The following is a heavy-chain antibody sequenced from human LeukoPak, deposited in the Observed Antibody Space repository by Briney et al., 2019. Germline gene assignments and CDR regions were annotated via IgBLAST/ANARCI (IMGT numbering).Heavy chain of an antibody. Sequence: GRSLTLFCAASGYTFRIYGMHWVRQAPGKGVEWGGVIWYDGSNKYYADSVKGRFTISRDNSKNTLYLQMNSMRAEETAVYYCARVDGDFWSGFGLDYWGQGTLVTVSS. CDR3: ARVDGDFWSGFGLDY. CDR2: IWYDGSNK. V-gene: IGHV3-33*01. J-gene: IGHJ4*02. D-gene: IGHD3-3*01. CDR1: GYTFRIYG.